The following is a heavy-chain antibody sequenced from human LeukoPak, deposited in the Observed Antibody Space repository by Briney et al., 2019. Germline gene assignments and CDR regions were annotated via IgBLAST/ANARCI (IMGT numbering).Heavy chain of an antibody. D-gene: IGHD4-17*01. CDR3: ARGYGDWFDP. CDR1: GFTFSNHW. Sequence: GGSLRLSCAAFGFTFSNHWMHWVRQAPGKWLVWVSRINSDESRTAYADSVKGRFSISRDNAKNTLYLQMNSLRAEDTAVYYCARGYGDWFDPWGQGTLVTVSS. J-gene: IGHJ5*02. CDR2: INSDESRT. V-gene: IGHV3-74*01.